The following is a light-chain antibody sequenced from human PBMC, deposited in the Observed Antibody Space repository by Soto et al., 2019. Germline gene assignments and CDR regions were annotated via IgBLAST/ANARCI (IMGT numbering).Light chain of an antibody. Sequence: EIVLTQSPGTLSLSPGERATLSCRASQSVSSRYVAWYQQKPGQAPRLLIYGASSRATGIPDRFSGSGSGTEFTRTISSLQSEDFAVYYCHQYDSWTFGQGTKVDIK. V-gene: IGKV3-20*01. CDR3: HQYDSWT. J-gene: IGKJ1*01. CDR2: GAS. CDR1: QSVSSRY.